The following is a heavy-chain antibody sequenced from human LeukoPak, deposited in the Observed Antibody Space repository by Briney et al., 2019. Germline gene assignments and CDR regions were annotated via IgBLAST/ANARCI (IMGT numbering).Heavy chain of an antibody. V-gene: IGHV3-30*02. CDR2: IRYDGSNK. D-gene: IGHD3-22*01. CDR3: APYDSSGYYSFDY. J-gene: IGHJ4*02. Sequence: GGSLRLSCAASGFTFSSYGMHWVRQAPGKGLEWVAFIRYDGSNKYYADSVKGRFTISRDNAKNSLYLQMNSLRAEDTAVYYCAPYDSSGYYSFDYWGQGTLVTVSS. CDR1: GFTFSSYG.